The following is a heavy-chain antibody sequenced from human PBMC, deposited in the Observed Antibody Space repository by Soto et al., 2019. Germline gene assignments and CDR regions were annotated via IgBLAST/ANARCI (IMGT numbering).Heavy chain of an antibody. CDR3: ARDRPGGVYYCGMDV. D-gene: IGHD2-8*02. CDR2: ISSSSSYI. CDR1: GFTFSSYS. J-gene: IGHJ6*02. V-gene: IGHV3-21*01. Sequence: EVQLVESGGGLVKPGGSLRLSCAASGFTFSSYSMNWVRQAPGKGLEWVSSISSSSSYIYYADSVKGRFTISRDNAKNSLYLQMNSLRAEDTAVYYCARDRPGGVYYCGMDVWGQGTTVTVSS.